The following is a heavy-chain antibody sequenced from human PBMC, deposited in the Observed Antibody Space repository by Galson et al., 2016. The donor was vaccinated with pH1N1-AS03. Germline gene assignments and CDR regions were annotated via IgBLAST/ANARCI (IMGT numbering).Heavy chain of an antibody. D-gene: IGHD1-14*01. J-gene: IGHJ4*02. CDR1: GFAFSSYG. V-gene: IGHV3-30*03. CDR2: ITYDGTTK. CDR3: AREDRNFDY. Sequence: SLRLSCAASGFAFSSYGMHWVRQAPGKGLEWVALITYDGTTKFYAGSLKGRFNFSRDNSKNTLYLQMNSPRATDTAIYYCAREDRNFDYWGKGTLVTVAS.